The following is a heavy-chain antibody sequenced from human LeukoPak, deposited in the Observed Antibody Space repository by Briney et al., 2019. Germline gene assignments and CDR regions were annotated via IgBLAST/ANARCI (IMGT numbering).Heavy chain of an antibody. V-gene: IGHV1-2*02. J-gene: IGHJ4*02. CDR1: GYTFTGYY. CDR3: ASRPEYCSSTSCYSGSGSFDY. D-gene: IGHD2-2*01. Sequence: VASVKVSCKASGYTFTGYYMHWVRQAPGQGLEWMGWINPNSGGTNYAQKFQGRVTMTRDTSISTAYMELSRLRSDDTAVYYCASRPEYCSSTSCYSGSGSFDYWGQGTLVTVSS. CDR2: INPNSGGT.